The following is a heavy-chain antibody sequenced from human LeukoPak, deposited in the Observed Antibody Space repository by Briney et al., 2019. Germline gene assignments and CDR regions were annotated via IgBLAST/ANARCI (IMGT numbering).Heavy chain of an antibody. CDR1: GFTFSSYA. D-gene: IGHD3-3*01. J-gene: IGHJ3*02. V-gene: IGHV3-30*04. CDR2: ISYDGSNK. CDR3: ARDIIDVTIFGVVMGAFDI. Sequence: GGSLRLSCATSGFTFSSYAMHWVRQAPGKGLEWVAVISYDGSNKYYADSVKGRFTISRDNSKNTLYLQMNSLRAEDTAVYYCARDIIDVTIFGVVMGAFDIWGQGTMVTVSS.